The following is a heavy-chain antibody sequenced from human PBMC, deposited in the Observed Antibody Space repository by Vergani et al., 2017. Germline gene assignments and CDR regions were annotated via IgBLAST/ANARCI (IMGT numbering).Heavy chain of an antibody. D-gene: IGHD6-19*01. Sequence: VQLLESGGGLVQPGRSLRLSCAASGFTFSSYGMHWVRQAPGKGLEWVAVIWYDGSNKYYADSVKGRFTISRDNSKNTLYLQMNSLRAEDTAVYYCAGGGRYSSGWYFDYWGQGTLVTVSS. CDR1: GFTFSSYG. J-gene: IGHJ4*02. CDR2: IWYDGSNK. V-gene: IGHV3-33*01. CDR3: AGGGRYSSGWYFDY.